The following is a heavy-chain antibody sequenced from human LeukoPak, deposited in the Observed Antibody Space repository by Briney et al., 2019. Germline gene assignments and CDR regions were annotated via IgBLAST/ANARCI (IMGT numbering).Heavy chain of an antibody. D-gene: IGHD5-12*01. CDR1: GFSFTSYS. CDR3: ARSLSGYDPLSAF. J-gene: IGHJ4*01. Sequence: GGSLGLSREVSGFSFTSYSMTWVRQVPGKGLEWIAYITATSNTFYYADSVKGRFTISRDNARNSLYLQMNSLTVEDTAVYYCARSLSGYDPLSAFWGHGTRVTVS. CDR2: ITATSNTF. V-gene: IGHV3-48*01.